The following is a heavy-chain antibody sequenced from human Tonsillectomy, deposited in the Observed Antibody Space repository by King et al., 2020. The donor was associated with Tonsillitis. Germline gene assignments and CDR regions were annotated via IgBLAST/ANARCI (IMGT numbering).Heavy chain of an antibody. CDR3: ARDHSAVAGTAGNY. CDR1: GYTFTSYG. Sequence: VQLVESGAAVKKPGASVKVSCKASGYTFTSYGISWVRHAPGQGLEWMGWISPYNGYTNYAQKLQGRVTMTTDTSTSTASLELRSLRSDDTAVYYCARDHSAVAGTAGNYWGQGTLVTVSS. J-gene: IGHJ4*02. V-gene: IGHV1-18*01. CDR2: ISPYNGYT. D-gene: IGHD6-19*01.